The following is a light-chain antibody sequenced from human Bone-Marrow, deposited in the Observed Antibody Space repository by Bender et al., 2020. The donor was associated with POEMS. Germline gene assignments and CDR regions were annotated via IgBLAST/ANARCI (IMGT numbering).Light chain of an antibody. CDR1: SSDIGTYNY. V-gene: IGLV2-11*01. CDR2: DVN. J-gene: IGLJ2*01. Sequence: QSALTQPRSVSGSPGQSVTISCTGTSSDIGTYNYVSWYQQHPGKAPKLMLYDVNKRPSGVPDRFSGSKSGNTASLTISRVEAGDEGDYYCQVWDSARDHYVVFGGGTKLTVL. CDR3: QVWDSARDHYVV.